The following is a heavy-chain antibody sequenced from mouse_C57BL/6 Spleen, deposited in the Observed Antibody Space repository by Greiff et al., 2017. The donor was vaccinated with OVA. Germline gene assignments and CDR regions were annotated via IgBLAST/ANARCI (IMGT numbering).Heavy chain of an antibody. CDR1: GYTFTRYW. Sequence: QVQLQQPGAELVKPGASVKLSCKASGYTFTRYWMHWVKQRPGQGLEWIGLIPPNSGSTNYNEKFKSKAPLTFDNSSSTAYMQLSSLTSEDSAVDYCARDGTLLRYFDVWGTGTTVTVSS. D-gene: IGHD2-10*01. CDR3: ARDGTLLRYFDV. J-gene: IGHJ1*03. V-gene: IGHV1-64*01. CDR2: IPPNSGST.